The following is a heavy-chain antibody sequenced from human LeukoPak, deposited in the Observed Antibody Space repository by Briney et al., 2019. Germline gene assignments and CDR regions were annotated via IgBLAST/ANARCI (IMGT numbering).Heavy chain of an antibody. CDR2: INPSGGST. V-gene: IGHV1-46*01. CDR3: ARGDPLHDYVWGSYRYTGFDP. D-gene: IGHD3-16*02. CDR1: RYTFTSYY. J-gene: IGHJ5*02. Sequence: ASVKVSCKASRYTFTSYYMHWVRQAPGQGLEWMGIINPSGGSTSYAQKFQGRVTITRNTSISTAYMELSSLRSEDTAVYYCARGDPLHDYVWGSYRYTGFDPWGQGTLVTVSS.